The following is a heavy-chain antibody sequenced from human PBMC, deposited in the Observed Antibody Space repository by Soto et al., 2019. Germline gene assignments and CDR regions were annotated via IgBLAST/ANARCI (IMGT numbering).Heavy chain of an antibody. V-gene: IGHV4-28*01. Sequence: PSETLSLTCAVSGYSISNSNWWGWIRQSPGKGLEWIGYIYYSGSTLYNPSLESRVTMSVDTSKKQFSLRLRSETAVDTAVYYCARSLYTSSASVYGMDVWGQGTTVTVSS. CDR1: GYSISNSNW. J-gene: IGHJ6*02. CDR2: IYYSGST. CDR3: ARSLYTSSASVYGMDV. D-gene: IGHD3-22*01.